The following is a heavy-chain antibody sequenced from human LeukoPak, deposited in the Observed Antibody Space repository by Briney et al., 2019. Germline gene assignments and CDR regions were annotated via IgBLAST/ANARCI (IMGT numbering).Heavy chain of an antibody. Sequence: GSLRLSCAASGFTFSSYAMSWVRQPPGKGLEWIGEINHSGSTNYNPSLKSRVTISVDTSKNQFSLKLSSVTAADTAVYYCARGYGDYKPDQFDYWGQETLVTVSS. CDR2: INHSGST. CDR3: ARGYGDYKPDQFDY. J-gene: IGHJ4*02. V-gene: IGHV4-34*01. D-gene: IGHD4-17*01. CDR1: GFTFSSYA.